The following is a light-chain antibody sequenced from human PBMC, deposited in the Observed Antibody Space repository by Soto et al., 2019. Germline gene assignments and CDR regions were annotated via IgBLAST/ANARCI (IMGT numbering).Light chain of an antibody. Sequence: DIVLTQSPGTLSLSPGERATLSCRASQSVGRSYLAWYQQKPGQAPRHLISSVPKRATGIPDRFSGGGSGTDFNLNISRVEPEVFALYSCQQYDGSPITFGRGTRLEIK. J-gene: IGKJ5*01. CDR3: QQYDGSPIT. V-gene: IGKV3-20*01. CDR1: QSVGRSY. CDR2: SVP.